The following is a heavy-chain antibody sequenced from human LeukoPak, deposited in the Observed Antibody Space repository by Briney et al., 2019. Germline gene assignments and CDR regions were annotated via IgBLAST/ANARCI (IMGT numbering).Heavy chain of an antibody. CDR2: ITYSGNT. J-gene: IGHJ4*02. CDR3: ARRNDFFDY. Sequence: SETLSLTCTVSGDSISSNYLTWLRQPPGKGLEWIGYITYSGNTNYNPSLKSRVTISVDTSKRQFSLRLTSVTAADTAVYYCARRNDFFDYWGQGTLVTVSS. CDR1: GDSISSNY. V-gene: IGHV4-59*08. D-gene: IGHD2-8*01.